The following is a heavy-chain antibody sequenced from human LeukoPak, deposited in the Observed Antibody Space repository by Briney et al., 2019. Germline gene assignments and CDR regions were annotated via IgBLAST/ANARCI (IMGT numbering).Heavy chain of an antibody. D-gene: IGHD5-18*01. CDR1: EYTFINDG. CDR2: ISPYNGNT. CDR3: ARVMHWDKPMARGRGMDV. V-gene: IGHV1-18*01. J-gene: IGHJ6*02. Sequence: GASVKVSCKASEYTFINDGITWVRQAPGQGLEWMGWISPYNGNTNYAQKFQGRVTVTTDAPTSTAYMEVRSLRSDDTALYYCARVMHWDKPMARGRGMDVWGQGTTVTVSS.